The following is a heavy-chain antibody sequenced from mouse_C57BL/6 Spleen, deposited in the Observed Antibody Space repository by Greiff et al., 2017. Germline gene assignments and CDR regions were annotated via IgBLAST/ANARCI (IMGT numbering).Heavy chain of an antibody. CDR2: IDPANGNT. CDR1: GYNFTNTY. J-gene: IGHJ4*01. CDR3: ARHYDAMDY. V-gene: IGHV14-3*01. Sequence: EVQLQQSVAELVRPGASVKLSCTASGYNFTNTYMHWVKQRHEQGLEWIGRIDPANGNTKYAPKFQGKATLTVDTSSNTAYLQLSSLTSEDTARSYCARHYDAMDYWGQGTSVTVSS.